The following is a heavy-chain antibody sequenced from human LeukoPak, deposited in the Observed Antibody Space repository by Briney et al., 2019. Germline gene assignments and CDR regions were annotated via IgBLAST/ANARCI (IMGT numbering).Heavy chain of an antibody. J-gene: IGHJ5*02. V-gene: IGHV1-69*04. CDR2: IIPILGIA. CDR1: GFTFSSYA. D-gene: IGHD2-2*01. CDR3: ARVVVPAAKVPWFDP. Sequence: GGSLRLSCAASGFTFSSYAISWVRQAPGQGLEWMGRIIPILGIANYAQKFQGRVTITADKSTSTAYMELSSLRSEDTAVYYCARVVVPAAKVPWFDPWGQGTLVTVSS.